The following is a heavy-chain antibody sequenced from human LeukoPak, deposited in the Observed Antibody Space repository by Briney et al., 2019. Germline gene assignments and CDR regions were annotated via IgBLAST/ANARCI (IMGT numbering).Heavy chain of an antibody. Sequence: GASVKVSCKASGYTFTGYYMHWVRQAPGQGLEWMGWINPNSGGTNYAQKFQGRVTMPRDTSISTAYMELSRLRSDDTAVYYCARAGGATMIVVVTRPLYFDYWGQGTLVTVSS. CDR3: ARAGGATMIVVVTRPLYFDY. CDR1: GYTFTGYY. V-gene: IGHV1-2*02. D-gene: IGHD3-22*01. J-gene: IGHJ4*02. CDR2: INPNSGGT.